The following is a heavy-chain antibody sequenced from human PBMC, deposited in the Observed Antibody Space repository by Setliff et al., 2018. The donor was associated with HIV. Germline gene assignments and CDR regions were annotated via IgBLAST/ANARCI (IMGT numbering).Heavy chain of an antibody. CDR1: GGSISGSNYY. CDR3: ATDTAMLQEGTEF. Sequence: SETLSLTCTVPGGSISGSNYYWAWIRQPPGKGLEWIGSSYYSGSTYYNPSLKSRVTISVDTSKNQFSLKLSSVTAADTAIYYCATDTAMLQEGTEFWGQGTLVTVSS. J-gene: IGHJ4*02. V-gene: IGHV4-39*01. CDR2: SYYSGST. D-gene: IGHD5-18*01.